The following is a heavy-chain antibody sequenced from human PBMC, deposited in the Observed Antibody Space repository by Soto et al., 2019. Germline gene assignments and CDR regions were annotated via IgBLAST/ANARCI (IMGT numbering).Heavy chain of an antibody. V-gene: IGHV4-59*01. CDR1: GGSISSYY. D-gene: IGHD1-1*01. CDR2: IYYSGST. Sequence: SETLSLTCTVSGGSISSYYWSWIRQPPGKGLEWIGYIYYSGSTNYNPSLKSRVTISVDTSKNQFSLKLSSVTAADTAVYYCARDRRTTYNWNDQYYYYGTDVWGQGTTVTVSS. J-gene: IGHJ6*02. CDR3: ARDRRTTYNWNDQYYYYGTDV.